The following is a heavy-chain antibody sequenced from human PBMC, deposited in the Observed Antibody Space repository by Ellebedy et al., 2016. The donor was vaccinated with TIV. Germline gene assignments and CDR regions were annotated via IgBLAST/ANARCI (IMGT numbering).Heavy chain of an antibody. CDR3: AKGRGGGSDSSAPRYYFDY. D-gene: IGHD3-22*01. CDR1: GFTFRSYA. V-gene: IGHV3-23*01. J-gene: IGHJ4*02. Sequence: GESLKISCAASGFTFRSYAMSWVRPAPGKGLEWVSTISRTGSRTYYADPVEGRFIISRDTSTKTLYLQMNSLRAEDTAVYYCAKGRGGGSDSSAPRYYFDYWGLGTLVTVSS. CDR2: ISRTGSRT.